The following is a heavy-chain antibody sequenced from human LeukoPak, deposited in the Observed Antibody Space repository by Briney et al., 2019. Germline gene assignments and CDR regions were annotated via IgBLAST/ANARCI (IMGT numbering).Heavy chain of an antibody. CDR1: GFTFSSNW. CDR2: INEDGSTT. Sequence: GGSLRLSCAASGFTFSSNWMHWVRQAPGKGLVWVPRINEDGSTTNYADSVKGRFTISRDNSKNTLYLQMNSLRAEDTAVYYCARGYTAMVIAVAMNLDYRGQGTLVTVSS. V-gene: IGHV3-74*01. D-gene: IGHD5-18*01. J-gene: IGHJ4*02. CDR3: ARGYTAMVIAVAMNLDY.